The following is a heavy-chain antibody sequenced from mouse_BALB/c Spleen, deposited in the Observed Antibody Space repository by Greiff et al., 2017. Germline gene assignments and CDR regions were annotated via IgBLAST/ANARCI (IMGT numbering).Heavy chain of an antibody. V-gene: IGHV1-7*01. CDR1: GYTFTSYW. CDR2: INPSTGYT. Sequence: VQLQQSGAELAKPGASVKMSCKASGYTFTSYWMHWVKQRPGQGLEWIGYINPSTGYTEYNQKFKGKATLTVDESSSTAYMQLSSLTSEDSAVYYCARRRRGGYFDYWGQGTTLTVSS. J-gene: IGHJ2*01. CDR3: ARRRRGGYFDY.